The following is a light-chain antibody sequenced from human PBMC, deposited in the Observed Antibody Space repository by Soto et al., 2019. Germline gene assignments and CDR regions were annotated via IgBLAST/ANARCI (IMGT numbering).Light chain of an antibody. J-gene: IGKJ3*01. CDR1: QSVSSY. CDR3: QQYGNSPFT. CDR2: DAS. V-gene: IGKV3-11*01. Sequence: EIVLTQSPATLSVSPGERATLSCRASQSVSSYLAWYQQKPRPAPRLLIYDASNRATGIPARFSGSGSGTDFTLTISRLAPEDFAVYYCQQYGNSPFTFGPGTKVDIK.